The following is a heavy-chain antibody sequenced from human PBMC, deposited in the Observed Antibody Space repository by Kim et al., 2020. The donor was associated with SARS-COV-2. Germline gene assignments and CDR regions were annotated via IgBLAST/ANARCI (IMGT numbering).Heavy chain of an antibody. D-gene: IGHD6-6*01. CDR3: ATSSIQKGTSYYYYYHGMDV. V-gene: IGHV4-31*03. J-gene: IGHJ6*02. CDR2: IYYSGST. Sequence: SETLSLTCTVSGGSISSGGYYWSWIRQHPGKGLEWIGYIYYSGSTYYSPSLKSRVTISVDTSKSQFSLKLSSVTAADTAVYYCATSSIQKGTSYYYYYHGMDVWGQGTTVTVSS. CDR1: GGSISSGGYY.